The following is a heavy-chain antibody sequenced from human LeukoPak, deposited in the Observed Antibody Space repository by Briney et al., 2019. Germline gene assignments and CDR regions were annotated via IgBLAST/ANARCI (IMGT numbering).Heavy chain of an antibody. V-gene: IGHV4-38-2*02. D-gene: IGHD3-10*01. J-gene: IGHJ4*02. CDR2: IYHSGST. Sequence: SETLSLTCTVSGYSISSGYYWGWIRQPPGKGLGWIGSIYHSGSTYYNPSLKSRVTISVDTSKNQFSLKLSSVTAADTAVYYCARDTMVRGADYWGQGTLVTVSS. CDR1: GYSISSGYY. CDR3: ARDTMVRGADY.